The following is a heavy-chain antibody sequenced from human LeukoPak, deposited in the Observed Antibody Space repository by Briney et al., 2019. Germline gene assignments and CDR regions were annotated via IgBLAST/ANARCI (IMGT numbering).Heavy chain of an antibody. Sequence: ASVKVSCKASGYTFTSYDINWVRQATGQGLEWMGWMNPNSGNTGYAQKFQGRVTMTRNTSISAAYMELSSLRSEDTAVYYCARSVLGHRFKGELPPGYWGQGTLVTVSS. CDR3: ARSVLGHRFKGELPPGY. J-gene: IGHJ4*02. CDR2: MNPNSGNT. V-gene: IGHV1-8*01. D-gene: IGHD1-26*01. CDR1: GYTFTSYD.